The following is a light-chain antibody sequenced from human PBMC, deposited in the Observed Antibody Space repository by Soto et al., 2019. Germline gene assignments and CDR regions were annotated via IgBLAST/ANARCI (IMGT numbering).Light chain of an antibody. CDR3: QQSYSTPPIT. Sequence: DIQMTQSPSSLPASVGDRVTITCRASQSISSYLNWYQQKPGKAPKLLIYAASSLQSGVPSRFSGSGSGTDFTLTINSLQPEDFATYYCQQSYSTPPITFGQGTRLEI. V-gene: IGKV1-39*01. CDR1: QSISSY. J-gene: IGKJ5*01. CDR2: AAS.